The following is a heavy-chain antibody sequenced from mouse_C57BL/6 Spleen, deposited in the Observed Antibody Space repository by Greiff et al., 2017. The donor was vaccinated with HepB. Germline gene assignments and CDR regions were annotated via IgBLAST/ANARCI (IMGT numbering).Heavy chain of an antibody. CDR3: ARGEPPDGYYYFDY. V-gene: IGHV1-50*01. Sequence: VQLQQPGAELVKPGASVKLSCKASGYTFTSYWMQWVKQRPGQGLEWIGEIDPSDSYTNYNQKFKGKATLTVDTSSSTAYMQLSSLTSEDSAVYYCARGEPPDGYYYFDYWGQGTTLTVSS. J-gene: IGHJ2*01. D-gene: IGHD2-3*01. CDR2: IDPSDSYT. CDR1: GYTFTSYW.